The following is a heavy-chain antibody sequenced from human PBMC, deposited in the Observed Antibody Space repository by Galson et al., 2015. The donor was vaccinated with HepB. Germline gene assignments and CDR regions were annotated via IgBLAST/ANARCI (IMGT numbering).Heavy chain of an antibody. CDR1: GFTFNTYS. V-gene: IGHV3-48*04. J-gene: IGHJ4*02. CDR3: ARAPNPRFWSGYADY. D-gene: IGHD3-3*01. Sequence: SLRLSCAASGFTFNTYSLKWVRQAPGKGLEWISYISSSVNIMYYADSVKGRFTISRDNAKNSLYLQMNSLRFEGTAVYYCARAPNPRFWSGYADYWGQGTLVTVSS. CDR2: ISSSVNIM.